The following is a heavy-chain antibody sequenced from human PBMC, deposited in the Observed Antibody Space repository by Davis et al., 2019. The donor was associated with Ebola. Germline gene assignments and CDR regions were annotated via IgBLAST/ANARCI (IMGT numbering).Heavy chain of an antibody. CDR2: IYYSGRT. J-gene: IGHJ4*02. Sequence: SETLSLTCAVYGGSLRGYYWSWIRQPPGKGLEWIGYIYYSGRTSYNPSLKSRVTISVDTSKNQFSLKLSSMTAADTAVYYCAREGGNSYFDYWGQGTLVTVSS. V-gene: IGHV4-59*01. CDR1: GGSLRGYY. CDR3: AREGGNSYFDY. D-gene: IGHD4-23*01.